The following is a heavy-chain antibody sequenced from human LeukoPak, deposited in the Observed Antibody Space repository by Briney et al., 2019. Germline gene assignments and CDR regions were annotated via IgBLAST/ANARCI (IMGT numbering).Heavy chain of an antibody. D-gene: IGHD3-10*01. CDR3: ARDASGSYLSWFDP. CDR1: GGSLSGYY. CDR2: INHSGST. J-gene: IGHJ5*02. Sequence: SETLSLTCAVYGGSLSGYYWNWIRQSPGKGLEWIGEINHSGSTNYNPSLKSRVTISVDTSKNQFSLKLSSVTAADTAVYYCARDASGSYLSWFDPWGQGTLVTVSS. V-gene: IGHV4-34*01.